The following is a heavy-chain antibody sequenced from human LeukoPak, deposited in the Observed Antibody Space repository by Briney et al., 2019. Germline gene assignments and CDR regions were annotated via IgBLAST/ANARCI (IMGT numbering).Heavy chain of an antibody. V-gene: IGHV3-74*01. CDR1: GFTFSSYW. Sequence: GGSLRLSCTACGFTFSSYWMDWVRQAPGKGLVWVSRINSDGGSTSYADSVKGRFTISRDNAKNTLYLQMNSLRAEDTAVYYCARRIQGMALYYFDYWGQGTLVTVSS. J-gene: IGHJ4*02. D-gene: IGHD5-24*01. CDR3: ARRIQGMALYYFDY. CDR2: INSDGGST.